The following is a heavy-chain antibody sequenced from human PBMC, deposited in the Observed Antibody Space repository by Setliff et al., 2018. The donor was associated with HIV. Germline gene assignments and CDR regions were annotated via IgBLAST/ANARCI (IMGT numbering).Heavy chain of an antibody. D-gene: IGHD1-26*01. CDR1: GFTFSGYW. Sequence: GGSLRLSCAVSGFTFSGYWMSWVRQAPGKGLEWLANIKLDGSDKYYVDSVKGRFTISRDNAKNSLYLQMNSLRAEDTAVYYCARNTDVDSVYRPFHIWGQGTMVTVSS. V-gene: IGHV3-7*03. CDR3: ARNTDVDSVYRPFHI. J-gene: IGHJ3*02. CDR2: IKLDGSDK.